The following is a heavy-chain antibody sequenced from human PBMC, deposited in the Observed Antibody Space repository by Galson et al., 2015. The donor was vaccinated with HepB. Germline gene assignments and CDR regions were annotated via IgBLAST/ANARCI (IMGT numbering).Heavy chain of an antibody. D-gene: IGHD4-17*01. CDR1: GFSLSTSGVG. CDR2: IYWDDDK. J-gene: IGHJ4*02. CDR3: AHATTVTTLDY. V-gene: IGHV2-5*02. Sequence: PALVKPTQTLTLTCTFSGFSLSTSGVGVGWIRQPPGKALEWLALIYWDDDKRYSPTLKSRLTITKDTSKNQVVLTMTNMDPVDTATYYCAHATTVTTLDYWGQGTLVTVSS.